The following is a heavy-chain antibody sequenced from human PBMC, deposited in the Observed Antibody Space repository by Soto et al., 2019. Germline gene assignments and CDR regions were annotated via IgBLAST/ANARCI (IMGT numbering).Heavy chain of an antibody. CDR1: GFTLTTYT. CDR2: INGRGNYK. J-gene: IGHJ4*02. Sequence: PGWSLRLSCVASGFTLTTYTMNWVRQAPGMGLEWVSSINGRGNYKYYTDSVEGRFTISRDNAKNSLYLHMNSLGAEDTAVYYCAREDGVVGATSAFDYWGQGTLVTVSS. D-gene: IGHD1-26*01. V-gene: IGHV3-21*01. CDR3: AREDGVVGATSAFDY.